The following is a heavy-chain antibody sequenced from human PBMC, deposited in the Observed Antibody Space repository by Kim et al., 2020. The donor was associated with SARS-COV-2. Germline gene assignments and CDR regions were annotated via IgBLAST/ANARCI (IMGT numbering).Heavy chain of an antibody. CDR1: GFTFSSYA. V-gene: IGHV3-30-3*01. CDR2: ISYDGNKK. CDR3: ARGSGVVVTDPFQYFQE. Sequence: GGSLRLSCAASGFTFSSYAMHWVRQAPGKGLEWVAVISYDGNKKYYADSVKGRFTISRDDSKNTLYLQMNSLRAEDTAVYYCARGSGVVVTDPFQYFQEWGQGTLVTVPS. D-gene: IGHD3-3*01. J-gene: IGHJ1*01.